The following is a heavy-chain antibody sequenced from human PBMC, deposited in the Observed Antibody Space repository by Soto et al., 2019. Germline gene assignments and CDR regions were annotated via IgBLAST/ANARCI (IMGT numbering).Heavy chain of an antibody. CDR2: LYSPGII. D-gene: IGHD5-12*01. Sequence: LYPTCTCSEQSFIRYFYCEWPRQSPGKGLECIGNLYSPGIISYHLSLQGRVTIARETSKNQVTLTVTSVTAADAAVYYCARRSGSSGYDFCGQGTLVTVSS. J-gene: IGHJ1*01. CDR3: ARRSGSSGYDF. V-gene: IGHV4-38-2*02. CDR1: EQSFIRYFY.